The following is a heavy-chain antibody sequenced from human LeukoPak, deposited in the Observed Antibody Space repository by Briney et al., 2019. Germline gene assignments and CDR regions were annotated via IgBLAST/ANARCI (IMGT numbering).Heavy chain of an antibody. CDR1: GYIFTYYY. D-gene: IGHD6-6*01. V-gene: IGHV1-2*02. J-gene: IGHJ4*02. CDR3: GRTHRSSSGTDY. Sequence: ASVKVSCKASGYIFTYYYMQWFRQAPGQGPEWMGWIHPNTSDTRYAQKFQGRVTMTRDTSISTAYLEVSRLTSDDTAIYYCGRTHRSSSGTDYWGQGALVTVSS. CDR2: IHPNTSDT.